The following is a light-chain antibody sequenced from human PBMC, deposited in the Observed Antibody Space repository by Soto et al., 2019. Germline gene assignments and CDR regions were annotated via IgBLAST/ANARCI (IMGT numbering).Light chain of an antibody. J-gene: IGLJ1*01. CDR1: SSDVGGYNY. CDR2: EVS. Sequence: QSVLTQPPSASGSPGQSVTISCTGTSSDVGGYNYVSWYQQHPGKAPKLMIYEVSKRPSGVPDRFSGSKSGNTASLTVSGLPAEDEADYYCSSYAGSNLYVFGTGTKLTVL. V-gene: IGLV2-8*01. CDR3: SSYAGSNLYV.